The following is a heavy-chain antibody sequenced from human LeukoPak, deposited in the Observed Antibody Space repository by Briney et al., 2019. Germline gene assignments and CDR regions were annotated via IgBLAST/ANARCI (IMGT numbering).Heavy chain of an antibody. V-gene: IGHV4-59*03. CDR1: GGSISSYY. Sequence: SETLSLTCTVSGGSISSYYWSWIRQPPGKGLEWIGYIYYSGSTNYNPSLRSRVTISVDTSKNQFSLKLTSVTAADTALYYCAKIFTGSCPWAFDIWGQGTMVTVS. D-gene: IGHD1-26*01. CDR3: AKIFTGSCPWAFDI. CDR2: IYYSGST. J-gene: IGHJ3*02.